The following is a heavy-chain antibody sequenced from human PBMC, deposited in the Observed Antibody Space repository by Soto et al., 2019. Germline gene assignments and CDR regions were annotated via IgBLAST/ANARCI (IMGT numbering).Heavy chain of an antibody. D-gene: IGHD1-26*01. CDR1: GFSLSTSGVG. V-gene: IGHV2-5*02. CDR2: IYWDEYK. J-gene: IGHJ4*02. Sequence: QITLKESGPPLVKPTQTLTLTCTFSGFSLSTSGVGVGWIRQPPGKALEWLALIYWDEYKRYSPSLKSRLTITKDTSKNQVVLTMTNMDPVDTATYYCAHRQGSGSYFGYWGQGTLVTVSS. CDR3: AHRQGSGSYFGY.